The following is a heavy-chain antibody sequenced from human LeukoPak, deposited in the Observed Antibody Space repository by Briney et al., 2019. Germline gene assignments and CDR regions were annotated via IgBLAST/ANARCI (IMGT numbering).Heavy chain of an antibody. D-gene: IGHD3-10*01. CDR1: GGSISSYY. CDR3: TGATYYYGSGSYKGDV. V-gene: IGHV4-59*01. Sequence: SETLSLTCTASGGSISSYYWSWIRQPPGKGLEWIGYIYYSGNTNYIPSLKSRVTISVDTSKNQFSLKLSSVTAADTAVYYCTGATYYYGSGSYKGDVWGQGTTVTLSS. CDR2: IYYSGNT. J-gene: IGHJ6*02.